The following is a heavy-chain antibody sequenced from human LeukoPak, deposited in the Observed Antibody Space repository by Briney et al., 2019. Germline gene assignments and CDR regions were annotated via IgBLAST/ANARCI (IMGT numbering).Heavy chain of an antibody. J-gene: IGHJ4*02. CDR1: GYTFTGFY. CDR3: ARPTHRLTVTTAIDY. Sequence: ASVKVSCKPSGYTFTGFYIHWARPAPGQGLPWIDRINPKNGATKYSQNFRVRVTMTRDTSIDTAYMELSSLTSDDTAIYYCARPTHRLTVTTAIDYWGQGTLVTVSS. D-gene: IGHD4-17*01. CDR2: INPKNGAT. V-gene: IGHV1-2*02.